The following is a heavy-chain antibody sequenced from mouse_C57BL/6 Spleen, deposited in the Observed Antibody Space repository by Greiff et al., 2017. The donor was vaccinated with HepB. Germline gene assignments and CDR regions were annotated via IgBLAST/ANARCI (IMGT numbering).Heavy chain of an antibody. CDR3: ARRQSGAMDY. J-gene: IGHJ4*01. Sequence: EVNLVASGGGLVKPGGSLKLSCAASGFTFSDYGMHWVRQAPGKGLEWVAYISSGSSTIYYADTVKGRFTISRDNAKNTLFLQMTSLRSEDTAMYYCARRQSGAMDYWGQGTSVTVSS. V-gene: IGHV5-17*01. CDR1: GFTFSDYG. CDR2: ISSGSSTI. D-gene: IGHD3-2*01.